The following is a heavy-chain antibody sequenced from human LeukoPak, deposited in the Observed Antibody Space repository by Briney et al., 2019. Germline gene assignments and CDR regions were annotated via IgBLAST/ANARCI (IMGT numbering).Heavy chain of an antibody. V-gene: IGHV2-5*01. CDR1: GVSLSTTGVA. CDR3: AHKGRGSGSYTM. Sequence: SGPTLVNPTQTLTLTCTFSGVSLSTTGVAVAWIRQPPGKALEWLAVTYWNNDKIYSPSLKNRLIITQDTSKNQVILIMANMDPVDTGTYYCAHKGRGSGSYTMWGQGTLVTVSS. CDR2: TYWNNDK. J-gene: IGHJ4*02. D-gene: IGHD3-10*01.